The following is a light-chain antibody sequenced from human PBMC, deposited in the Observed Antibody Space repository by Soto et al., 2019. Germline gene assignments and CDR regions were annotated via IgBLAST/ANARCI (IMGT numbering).Light chain of an antibody. J-gene: IGLJ1*01. CDR2: DVS. CDR3: SSYTSSSTPPYV. CDR1: SSDVGGYNY. Sequence: QSVLTQPASVSGSPGQSITISCTGISSDVGGYNYVSWYQQHPGKAPKLMIYDVSNRPSGVSNRFSGSKSGNTASLPISGLQAEDEADYYCSSYTSSSTPPYVFGTGTKLTVL. V-gene: IGLV2-14*03.